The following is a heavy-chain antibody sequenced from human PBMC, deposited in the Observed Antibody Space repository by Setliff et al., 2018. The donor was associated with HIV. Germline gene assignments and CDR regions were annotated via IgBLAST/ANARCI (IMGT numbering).Heavy chain of an antibody. D-gene: IGHD6-19*01. CDR3: ARDRDGYSSVLYNWFDP. CDR1: AFTFSSCA. Sequence: PGGSLRLSCAASAFTFSSCAIHWVRQAPGKGLEWVAVISYDGSNKYYADSVKGRFTISRDNSKNTLYLQMNSLRAEDTAVYYCARDRDGYSSVLYNWFDPWGQGTLVTVSS. V-gene: IGHV3-30*04. CDR2: ISYDGSNK. J-gene: IGHJ5*02.